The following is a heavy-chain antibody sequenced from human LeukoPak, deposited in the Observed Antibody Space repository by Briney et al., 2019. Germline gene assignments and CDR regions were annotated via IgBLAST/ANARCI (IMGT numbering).Heavy chain of an antibody. CDR1: GYTLTELS. J-gene: IGHJ4*02. CDR2: FDPEDGET. D-gene: IGHD3-22*01. V-gene: IGHV1-24*01. CDR3: ATGDSSGYYFDY. Sequence: ASVKVSCKVSGYTLTELSMHWVRQAPGKGLEWMGGFDPEDGETIYAQKFQGRVTMTEDTSTDTAYMELSSLRSEDTAVYYCATGDSSGYYFDYWGQGTLVTVSA.